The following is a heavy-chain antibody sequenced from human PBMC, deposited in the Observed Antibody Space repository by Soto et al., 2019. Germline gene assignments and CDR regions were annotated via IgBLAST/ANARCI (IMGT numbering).Heavy chain of an antibody. D-gene: IGHD5-18*01. CDR3: ARDIRGYSRAFDY. Sequence: SETLSLTCTVSGDSVSSRSYYWTWVRQPPGKGLEWIGYVDYSGDTNYNPSLQSRVTISVDTSKNQFSLKLTSVTAADTAFYYCARDIRGYSRAFDYWGQGALVTVSS. V-gene: IGHV4-61*01. CDR1: GDSVSSRSYY. CDR2: VDYSGDT. J-gene: IGHJ4*02.